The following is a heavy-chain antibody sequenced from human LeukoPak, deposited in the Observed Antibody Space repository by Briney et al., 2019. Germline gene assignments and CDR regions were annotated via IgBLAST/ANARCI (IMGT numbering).Heavy chain of an antibody. CDR1: GFTFSSYA. CDR2: ITGCGGST. V-gene: IGHV3-23*01. Sequence: GGSLRLSCAASGFTFSSYAVSWVRQAPGKGLEWVSAITGCGGSTYYADSVKGRFTISRDNSKNTLYLQMNSLRAEDTAVYYCAKDTTAMINYYFDYWGQGTLVTVSS. D-gene: IGHD5-18*01. J-gene: IGHJ4*02. CDR3: AKDTTAMINYYFDY.